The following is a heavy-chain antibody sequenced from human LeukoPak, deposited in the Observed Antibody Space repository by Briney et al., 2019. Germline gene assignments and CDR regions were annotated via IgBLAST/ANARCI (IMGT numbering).Heavy chain of an antibody. Sequence: SETLSLTCTVSGYSICNGYYWGWIRQPPGKGLEWIGSIYHSGSTYNNPSLKSRVTISVDTSKNHFSLKLSSVTAADTAVYYCARNSHYDFWSGYSLEYFDYWGQGTLVTVSS. CDR2: IYHSGST. J-gene: IGHJ4*02. CDR1: GYSICNGYY. D-gene: IGHD3-3*01. V-gene: IGHV4-38-2*02. CDR3: ARNSHYDFWSGYSLEYFDY.